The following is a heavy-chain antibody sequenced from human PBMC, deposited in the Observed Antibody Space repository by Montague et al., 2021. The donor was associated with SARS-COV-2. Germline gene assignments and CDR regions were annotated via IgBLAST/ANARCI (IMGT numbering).Heavy chain of an antibody. V-gene: IGHV4-61*02. CDR1: GGSISSGSYY. D-gene: IGHD3-3*01. CDR3: ARQLAGFWSGYFDY. Sequence: TLSLTCTVSGGSISSGSYYWSWIRQPAGKGLEWIGRMYTSGSTNYNPSLKSRVTISVDTSKNQFYLKLSSVTAADTAVYYCARQLAGFWSGYFDYWGQGTLVTVSS. J-gene: IGHJ4*02. CDR2: MYTSGST.